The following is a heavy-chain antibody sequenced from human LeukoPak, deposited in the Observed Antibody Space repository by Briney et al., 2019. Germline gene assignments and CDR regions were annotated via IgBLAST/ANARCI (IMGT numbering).Heavy chain of an antibody. CDR2: IYYSGST. CDR3: ARVAARLQIFDY. J-gene: IGHJ4*02. CDR1: GGSISSYY. V-gene: IGHV4-59*01. D-gene: IGHD6-6*01. Sequence: PSETLSLNCTVSGGSISSYYWSWIRQPPGKELEWIGCIYYSGSTNYKPSLKSRVTISVDTSKTQFSLKLTSVTAADTAVYYCARVAARLQIFDYWGQGTLVTVSS.